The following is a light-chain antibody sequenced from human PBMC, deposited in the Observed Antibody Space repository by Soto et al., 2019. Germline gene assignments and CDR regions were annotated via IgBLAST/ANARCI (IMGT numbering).Light chain of an antibody. V-gene: IGLV3-21*04. CDR3: QVWDHNSDHYV. CDR2: SNS. J-gene: IGLJ1*01. Sequence: SYELTQPPSVSVAPGKTARITCGGSNVGSESVHWYQQKPGQAPILVIYSNSDRPSGIPERFSGSNSGNTATLTITRVEAGDEADYYCQVWDHNSDHYVFGSGTKVTVL. CDR1: NVGSES.